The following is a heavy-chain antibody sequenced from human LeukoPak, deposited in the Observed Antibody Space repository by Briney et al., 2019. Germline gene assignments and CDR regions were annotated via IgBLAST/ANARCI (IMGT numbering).Heavy chain of an antibody. D-gene: IGHD3-22*01. J-gene: IGHJ6*02. Sequence: GGSLRLSCAASGFTFSDYYMSWIRQAPGKGLEWVSYISSSGSTIYYADSVKGRFTISRDNAKNSLYLQMNSLRAEDTAVYYCAKDRSDSAPGGYYYGMDVWGQGTTVTVSS. V-gene: IGHV3-11*01. CDR3: AKDRSDSAPGGYYYGMDV. CDR1: GFTFSDYY. CDR2: ISSSGSTI.